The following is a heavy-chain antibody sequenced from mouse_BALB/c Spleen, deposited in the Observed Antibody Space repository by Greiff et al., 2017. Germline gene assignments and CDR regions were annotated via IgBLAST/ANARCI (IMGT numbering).Heavy chain of an antibody. V-gene: IGHV1-12*01. D-gene: IGHD2-1*01. CDR3: ASEDGNYVAMDY. CDR1: GYTFTSYN. CDR2: IYPGNGDT. J-gene: IGHJ4*01. Sequence: LQQPGAELVKPGASVKMSCKASGYTFTSYNMHWVKQTPGQGLEWIGAIYPGNGDTSYNQKFKGKATLTADKSSSTAYMQLSSLTSEDSAVYYCASEDGNYVAMDYWGQGTSVTVSS.